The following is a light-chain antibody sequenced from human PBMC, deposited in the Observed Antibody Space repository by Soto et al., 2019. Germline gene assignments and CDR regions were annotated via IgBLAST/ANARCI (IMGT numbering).Light chain of an antibody. CDR2: DVN. Sequence: QSALTQPASVSGSPGQSITISCTGTSSDVGGYDYVSWYQQHPGKAPRLMIYDVNNRPSGVSNRFSGSKSGNTASLTISGLQADEEAAYYCNPYSTSSTPLVFGGGTKLTVL. V-gene: IGLV2-14*03. CDR1: SSDVGGYDY. J-gene: IGLJ3*02. CDR3: NPYSTSSTPLV.